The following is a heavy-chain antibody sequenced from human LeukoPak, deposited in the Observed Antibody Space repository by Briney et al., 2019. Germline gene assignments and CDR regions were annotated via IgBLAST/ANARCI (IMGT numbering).Heavy chain of an antibody. CDR2: IKQDGSEK. V-gene: IGHV3-7*03. CDR1: GFTFSTYW. Sequence: SGGSLRLSCAASGFTFSTYWMSWVRQAPGKGLEWVANIKQDGSEKYYVDSVKGRFTISRDNAKNSLYLQMNSLRAEDTAVYYCAKAPRAAAGTYNGMDVWGQGTTVTVSS. J-gene: IGHJ6*02. CDR3: AKAPRAAAGTYNGMDV. D-gene: IGHD6-13*01.